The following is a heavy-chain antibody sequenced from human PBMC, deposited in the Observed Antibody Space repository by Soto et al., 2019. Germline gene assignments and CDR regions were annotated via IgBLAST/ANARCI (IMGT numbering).Heavy chain of an antibody. V-gene: IGHV1-18*01. J-gene: IGHJ6*03. CDR2: ISAYNGDT. CDR3: ARDSRVAPPVAAKNHYYYYMDV. D-gene: IGHD2-15*01. CDR1: GYSFTNYG. Sequence: QDPLVQSGGEVKKPVASVKVSCKAAGYSFTNYGITWVRQAPGQGFEWMGWISAYNGDTNYAQKLQGRVTMTTEESTSTVYLELRSRRSDDTAVYYCARDSRVAPPVAAKNHYYYYMDVRGKRTTVTVSS.